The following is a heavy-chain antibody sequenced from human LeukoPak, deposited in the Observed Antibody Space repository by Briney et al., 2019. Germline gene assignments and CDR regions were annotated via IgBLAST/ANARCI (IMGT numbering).Heavy chain of an antibody. J-gene: IGHJ4*02. CDR1: GYTFTGYY. CDR2: INPNSGGT. D-gene: IGHD4-17*01. Sequence: ASVKVSCKASGYTFTGYYMHWVRQAPGQGLEWMGWINPNSGGTNYAQKFQGRVTMTRDTSTSTAYMELSRLRSDDTAVYYCARGLATTVTSPYFDYWGQGTLVTVSS. CDR3: ARGLATTVTSPYFDY. V-gene: IGHV1-2*02.